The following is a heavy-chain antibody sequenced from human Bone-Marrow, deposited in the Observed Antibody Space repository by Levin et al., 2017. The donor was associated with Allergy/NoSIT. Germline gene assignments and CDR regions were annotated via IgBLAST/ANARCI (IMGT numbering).Heavy chain of an antibody. D-gene: IGHD4-17*01. Sequence: SETLSLTCAISGDSVSSNSAAWNWIRQSPSRGLEWLGRTYYRSKWYNDYAVSVKSRITINPDTSKNQFSLQLNSVTPEDTAVYYCARVWRDDYGDYNYYYGMDVWGQGTTVTVSS. J-gene: IGHJ6*02. CDR3: ARVWRDDYGDYNYYYGMDV. CDR1: GDSVSSNSAA. CDR2: TYYRSKWYN. V-gene: IGHV6-1*01.